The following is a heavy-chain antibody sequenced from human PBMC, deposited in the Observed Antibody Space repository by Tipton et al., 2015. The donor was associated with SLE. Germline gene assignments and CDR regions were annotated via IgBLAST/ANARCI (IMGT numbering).Heavy chain of an antibody. CDR1: GGSISRSSYY. V-gene: IGHV4-61*10. CDR3: AGGTRVSATKL. CDR2: ADYSGST. D-gene: IGHD2-21*02. J-gene: IGHJ4*02. Sequence: TLSLTCTVSGGSISRSSYYWSWIRQPAGKGLEWLGYADYSGSTNYNPSLKSRVTMSIDLSKNQFSLNLTSMTAADTAVYYCAGGTRVSATKLWGQGTLVTVSS.